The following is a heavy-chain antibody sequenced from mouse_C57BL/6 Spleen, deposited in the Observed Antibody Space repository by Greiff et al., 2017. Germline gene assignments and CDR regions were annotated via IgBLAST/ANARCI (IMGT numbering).Heavy chain of an antibody. CDR1: GFNIKDYY. CDR2: IDPEDGDT. V-gene: IGHV14-1*01. CDR3: TTFYYYGSSPHYYAMDY. J-gene: IGHJ4*01. D-gene: IGHD1-1*01. Sequence: VQLQQSGAELVRPGASVKLSCTASGFNIKDYYMHWVKQRPEQGLEWIGRIDPEDGDTEYAPKFQGKATMTADTSSNTAYLQLSSLTSEDTAVYYCTTFYYYGSSPHYYAMDYWGQGTSVTVSS.